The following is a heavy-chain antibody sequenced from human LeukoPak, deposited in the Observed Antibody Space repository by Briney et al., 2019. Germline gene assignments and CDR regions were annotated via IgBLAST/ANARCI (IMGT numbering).Heavy chain of an antibody. CDR3: ARGGVVVITSWYAFDI. Sequence: GASGKVSCKASGYTFTSYYMHWVRQAPGQGLEWMGIINPSGGSTSYAQKFQGRVTMTRDMSTSTVYMELSSLRSEDTAVYYCARGGVVVITSWYAFDIWGQGTMVTVSS. CDR1: GYTFTSYY. J-gene: IGHJ3*02. V-gene: IGHV1-46*01. D-gene: IGHD3-22*01. CDR2: INPSGGST.